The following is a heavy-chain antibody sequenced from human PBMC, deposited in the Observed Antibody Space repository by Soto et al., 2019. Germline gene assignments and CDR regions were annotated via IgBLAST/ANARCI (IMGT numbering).Heavy chain of an antibody. CDR1: GFTFSSYG. CDR2: VSYDGSNK. J-gene: IGHJ4*02. Sequence: QVQLVESGGGVVQPGRSLRLSCAASGFTFSSYGMQWVRQAPGKGLEWVAVVSYDGSNKYYAESVKGRFSISRDNSQNTLHLQMKSLGVEDTAVYYCAKELAVAASYWGQGTLVTVSS. D-gene: IGHD6-19*01. CDR3: AKELAVAASY. V-gene: IGHV3-30*18.